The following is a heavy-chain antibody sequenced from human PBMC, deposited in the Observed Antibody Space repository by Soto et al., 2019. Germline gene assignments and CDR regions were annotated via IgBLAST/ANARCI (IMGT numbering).Heavy chain of an antibody. V-gene: IGHV4-30-4*01. CDR3: ARTRILRSTANFDY. CDR1: GGSISSGNYY. CDR2: ISYSGST. J-gene: IGHJ4*02. D-gene: IGHD3-3*01. Sequence: SETLSLTCTVSGGSISSGNYYWSWIRQPPGKGLEWIGFISYSGSTYYNASLKSRFTISVDTSKNQFSLKLSSVTAADTAVYYCARTRILRSTANFDYWGQGTLVTVSS.